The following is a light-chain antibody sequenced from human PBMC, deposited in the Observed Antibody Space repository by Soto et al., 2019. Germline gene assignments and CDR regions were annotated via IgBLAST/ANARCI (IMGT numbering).Light chain of an antibody. V-gene: IGKV3-15*01. CDR3: QQYNNWPLLT. J-gene: IGKJ4*01. Sequence: EIVMTQSPATLSVSPGERATLSCRASQSVSSNLAWYQQKPGQAPRLLIYGASTRATGIPARFSGSGSGTEFTLTISSLQSEDFAVYSCQQYNNWPLLTFGGGTKVEIK. CDR2: GAS. CDR1: QSVSSN.